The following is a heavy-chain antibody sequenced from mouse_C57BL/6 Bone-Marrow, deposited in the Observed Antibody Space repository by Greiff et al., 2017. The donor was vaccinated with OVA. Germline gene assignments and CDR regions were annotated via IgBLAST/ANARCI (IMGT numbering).Heavy chain of an antibody. CDR2: ISDGGSYT. CDR1: GFTFSSYA. CDR3: ARDRGTTVVRPFDY. V-gene: IGHV5-4*01. Sequence: EVMLVESGGGLVKPGGSLKLSCAASGFTFSSYAMSWVRQTPEKRLEWVATISDGGSYTYYPDNVKGRFTLSRDNAKNNLYLQMSHLKSEDTAMYYCARDRGTTVVRPFDYWGQGTTLTVSS. J-gene: IGHJ2*01. D-gene: IGHD1-1*01.